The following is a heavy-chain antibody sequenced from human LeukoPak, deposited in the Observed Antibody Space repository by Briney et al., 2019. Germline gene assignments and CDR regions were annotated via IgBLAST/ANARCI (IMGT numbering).Heavy chain of an antibody. CDR1: GFTFSSYW. D-gene: IGHD7-27*01. CDR3: ARDRSGDVDY. CDR2: IKQDGSER. Sequence: PGGSLRLSCAASGFTFSSYWMSWVRQTPGKGLEWVASIKQDGSERYYVDSVKGRFTISRDNAKSSLYLQMNSLRAEDTAVYYCARDRSGDVDYWGQGILVTVSS. V-gene: IGHV3-7*01. J-gene: IGHJ4*02.